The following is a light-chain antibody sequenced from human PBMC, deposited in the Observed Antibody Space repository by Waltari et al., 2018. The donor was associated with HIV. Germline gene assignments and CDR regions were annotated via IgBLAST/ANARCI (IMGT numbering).Light chain of an antibody. V-gene: IGLV2-23*02. CDR3: CSYAGGNSYV. Sequence: QSALTQPASVSASPGHSITISCTGTRSDVGNYNVVSWYRQFPDKAPQLLIFEVNKRPSGVSNRFSGSKSGNSASLTIAGLLADDEADYYCCSYAGGNSYVFGTGTKVTVL. J-gene: IGLJ1*01. CDR2: EVN. CDR1: RSDVGNYNV.